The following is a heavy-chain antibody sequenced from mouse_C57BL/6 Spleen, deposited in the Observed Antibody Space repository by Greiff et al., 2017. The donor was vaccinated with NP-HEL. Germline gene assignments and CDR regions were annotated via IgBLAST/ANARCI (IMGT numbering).Heavy chain of an antibody. CDR1: GYTFTSYW. D-gene: IGHD2-3*01. Sequence: VQLQQSGAELAKPGASVKLSCKASGYTFTSYWMHWVKQRPGQGLEWIGYINPSSGYTKYNQKFKDKATLTVDKSSSTAYMQLSSLTYEESAVYYCARRGLLPYAMDYWGQGTSVTVSS. V-gene: IGHV1-7*01. CDR2: INPSSGYT. CDR3: ARRGLLPYAMDY. J-gene: IGHJ4*01.